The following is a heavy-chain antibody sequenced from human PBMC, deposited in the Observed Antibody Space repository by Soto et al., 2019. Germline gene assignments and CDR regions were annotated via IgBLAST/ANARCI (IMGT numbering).Heavy chain of an antibody. CDR2: ISYDGSNK. J-gene: IGHJ4*02. CDR3: AKSLGMGYCSGGSCYSPPPFDY. D-gene: IGHD2-15*01. Sequence: GGSLRLSCAASGFTFSSYGMHWVRQAPGKGLEWVAVISYDGSNKYYADSVKGRFTISRDNSKNTLYLQMNSLRAEDTAVYYCAKSLGMGYCSGGSCYSPPPFDYWGQGTLVTVSS. V-gene: IGHV3-30*18. CDR1: GFTFSSYG.